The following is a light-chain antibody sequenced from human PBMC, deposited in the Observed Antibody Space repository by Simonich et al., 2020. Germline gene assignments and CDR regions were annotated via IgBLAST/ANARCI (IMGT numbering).Light chain of an antibody. CDR3: QQYNNWPLWT. Sequence: EIVLTQSPGTLSLSPGERATLSCRASQSVSSNLAWYQQNPGQAPRLLIYGASTRATGIPARFSGSGSGTEFTLTISSLQSEDFAVYYCQQYNNWPLWTFGQGTKVEIK. CDR2: GAS. J-gene: IGKJ1*01. CDR1: QSVSSN. V-gene: IGKV3-15*01.